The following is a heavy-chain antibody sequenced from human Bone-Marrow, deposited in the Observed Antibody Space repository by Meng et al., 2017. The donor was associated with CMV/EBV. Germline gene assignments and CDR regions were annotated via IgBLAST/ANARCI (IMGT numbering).Heavy chain of an antibody. Sequence: CAASGFTVSRNYMSWVRQAPGKGLEWVSVIYSGGSTYYADSVKGRFTISRDNSKNTLYLQMNSLRAEDTAVYYCARVEMATIYFDYWGQGTLVTVSS. J-gene: IGHJ4*02. CDR3: ARVEMATIYFDY. CDR2: IYSGGST. V-gene: IGHV3-53*01. D-gene: IGHD5-24*01. CDR1: GFTVSRNY.